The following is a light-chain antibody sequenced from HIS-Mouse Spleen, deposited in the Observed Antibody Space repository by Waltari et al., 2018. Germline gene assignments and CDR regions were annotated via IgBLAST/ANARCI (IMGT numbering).Light chain of an antibody. Sequence: QSALTQPRSVSGSPGQSVTISCTGTSSDVGGYNYVSWYQQPPGKAPQLMIYDVSKRPSGVPDRFSGSKSGNTASLTISGLQAEDEADYYCCSYAGSYTFPYVFGTGTKVTVL. V-gene: IGLV2-11*01. CDR3: CSYAGSYTFPYV. CDR2: DVS. CDR1: SSDVGGYNY. J-gene: IGLJ1*01.